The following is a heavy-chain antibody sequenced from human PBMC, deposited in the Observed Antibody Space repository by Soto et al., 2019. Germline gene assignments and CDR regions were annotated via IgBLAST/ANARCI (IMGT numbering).Heavy chain of an antibody. J-gene: IGHJ4*02. CDR1: GYSFTSYW. Sequence: SLKISCKGSGYSFTSYWICWVRQMPGKGLEWMGIIYPGDSDTRYSPSFQGQVTISADKSISTAYLQWSSLKASDTAMYYCARQMGRWLQLPDYWGQGTLVTVSS. CDR3: ARQMGRWLQLPDY. D-gene: IGHD5-12*01. CDR2: IYPGDSDT. V-gene: IGHV5-51*01.